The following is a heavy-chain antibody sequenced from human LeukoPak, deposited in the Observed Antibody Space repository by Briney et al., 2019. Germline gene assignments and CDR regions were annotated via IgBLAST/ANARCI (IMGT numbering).Heavy chain of an antibody. CDR2: ISSSGSTI. J-gene: IGHJ4*02. CDR1: GFTFSSYE. D-gene: IGHD3-10*01. V-gene: IGHV3-48*03. CDR3: ARDRNVGWFGELSDLDY. Sequence: PGGSLRLSCAASGFTFSSYEMNWVRQAPGKGLEWVSYISSSGSTIYYADSVKGRFTISRDNAKNSLYLQTNSLRAEDTAVYYCARDRNVGWFGELSDLDYWGQGTLVTVSS.